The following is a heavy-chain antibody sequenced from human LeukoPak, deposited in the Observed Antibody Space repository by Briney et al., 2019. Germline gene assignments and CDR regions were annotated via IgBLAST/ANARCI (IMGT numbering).Heavy chain of an antibody. D-gene: IGHD3-3*01. CDR1: GYTFTSYG. V-gene: IGHV1-18*01. Sequence: GASVKVSCKASGYTFTSYGISWVRQAPGQGLEWMGRISAYNGNTNYAQKFQGRVTITADESTSTAYMELSSLRSEDTAVYYCARPRMRYYDFWSGYADNWFDPWGQGTLVTVSS. CDR2: ISAYNGNT. J-gene: IGHJ5*02. CDR3: ARPRMRYYDFWSGYADNWFDP.